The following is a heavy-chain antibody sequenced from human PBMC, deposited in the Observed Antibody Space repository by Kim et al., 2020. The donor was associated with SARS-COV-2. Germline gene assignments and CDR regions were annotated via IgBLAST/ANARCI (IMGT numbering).Heavy chain of an antibody. J-gene: IGHJ6*02. Sequence: GGSLRLSCAASGFTFSGSAMHWVRQASGKGLEWVGRIRSKANSYATAYAASVKGRFTISRDDSKNTAYLQMNSLKTEDTAVYYCTRPGITMIVGGLYGMDVWGQGTTVTVSS. CDR1: GFTFSGSA. CDR3: TRPGITMIVGGLYGMDV. D-gene: IGHD3-22*01. V-gene: IGHV3-73*01. CDR2: IRSKANSYAT.